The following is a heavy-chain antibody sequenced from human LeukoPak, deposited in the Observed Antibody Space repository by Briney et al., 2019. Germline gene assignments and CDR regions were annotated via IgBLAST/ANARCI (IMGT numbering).Heavy chain of an antibody. D-gene: IGHD5-24*01. CDR2: ISSSSSTI. V-gene: IGHV3-48*04. J-gene: IGHJ4*02. CDR1: GFTFSSYG. CDR3: ARGKEMATAY. Sequence: GGSLRLSCAASGFTFSSYGMHWVRQAPGKGLEWVSYISSSSSTIYYADSVKGRFTISRDNAKNSLYLQMNSLRAEDTAVYYCARGKEMATAYWGQGTLVTVSS.